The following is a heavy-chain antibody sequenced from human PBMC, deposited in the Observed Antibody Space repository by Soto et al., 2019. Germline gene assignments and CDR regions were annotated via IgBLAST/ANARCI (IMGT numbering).Heavy chain of an antibody. CDR2: IYYSGST. CDR3: ARQRTSVVTQAYFDS. Sequence: SETLSLTCTVTGDSINNRSYYWGWILQPPGKGLEWIGSIYYSGSTYNNPALKSRVSMSVDTSKNQFSLKLRSVTAADTALYYCARQRTSVVTQAYFDSWGQGSLVTVSS. V-gene: IGHV4-39*01. J-gene: IGHJ4*02. CDR1: GDSINNRSYY. D-gene: IGHD2-21*02.